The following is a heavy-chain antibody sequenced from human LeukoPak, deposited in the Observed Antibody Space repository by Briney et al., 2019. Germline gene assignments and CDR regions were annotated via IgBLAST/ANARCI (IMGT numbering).Heavy chain of an antibody. Sequence: PGGSLRLSCAASGFTFSDYYMSWIRQAPGKGLEWVSYISTRGSTISYADSVKGRFTISRDNAKSSLYLQMNSLRADDTAVYYCARETYCSGGSCYKGNAFDIWGQGTMVTVSS. CDR2: ISTRGSTI. CDR3: ARETYCSGGSCYKGNAFDI. V-gene: IGHV3-11*04. J-gene: IGHJ3*02. CDR1: GFTFSDYY. D-gene: IGHD2-15*01.